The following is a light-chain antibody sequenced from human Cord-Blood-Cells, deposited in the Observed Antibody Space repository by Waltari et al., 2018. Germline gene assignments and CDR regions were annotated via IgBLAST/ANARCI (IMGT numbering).Light chain of an antibody. Sequence: EIVLTQSPATLSLSPGERATLSSRASQRVSSYLPWYQQKPGQAPRLLIYDASNRATGIPARFSGSGSGTDFTLTISSLEPEDFAVYYCQQRSNWPIFTFGPGTKVDIK. CDR3: QQRSNWPIFT. J-gene: IGKJ3*01. V-gene: IGKV3-11*01. CDR1: QRVSSY. CDR2: DAS.